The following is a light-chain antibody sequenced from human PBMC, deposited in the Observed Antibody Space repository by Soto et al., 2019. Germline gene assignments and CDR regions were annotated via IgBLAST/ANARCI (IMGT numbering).Light chain of an antibody. CDR1: ESLSYF. CDR2: GVS. V-gene: IGKV3-15*01. CDR3: QSYNDWPFA. J-gene: IGKJ2*01. Sequence: EIVLTQSPATLSVSPGERVTLSCRASESLSYFLAWYQHKPGQSPRLPIYGVSTRVAGVPSRFSGGGSATDFTLTISSLQSEDFAVYYCQSYNDWPFAFGQGTKLEI.